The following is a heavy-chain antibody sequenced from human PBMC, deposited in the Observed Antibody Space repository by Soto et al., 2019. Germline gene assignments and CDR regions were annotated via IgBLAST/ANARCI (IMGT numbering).Heavy chain of an antibody. CDR3: ASISSSPFDY. CDR1: GFTFSSYG. CDR2: IWYDGSNK. Sequence: GGSLGLSCAASGFTFSSYGMHWVRQAPGKGLEWVAVIWYDGSNKYYADSVKGRFTISRDNSKNALYLQMNSLRAEDTAVYYCASISSSPFDYWGQGTLVTVSS. J-gene: IGHJ4*02. D-gene: IGHD6-6*01. V-gene: IGHV3-33*01.